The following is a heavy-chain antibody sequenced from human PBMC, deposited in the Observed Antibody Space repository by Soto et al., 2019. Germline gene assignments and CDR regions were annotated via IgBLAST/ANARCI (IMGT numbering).Heavy chain of an antibody. CDR3: AKFGNYVRFFDYYGMDV. J-gene: IGHJ6*02. V-gene: IGHV3-23*01. CDR2: ISGSGGST. Sequence: GGSLRLSCAASGFTFSSYAMSWVRQAPGKGLEWVSAISGSGGSTYYADSVKGRFTISRDNSKNTLYLQMNSLRAEDTAVYYCAKFGNYVRFFDYYGMDVWGQGTTVTVSS. CDR1: GFTFSSYA. D-gene: IGHD3-10*02.